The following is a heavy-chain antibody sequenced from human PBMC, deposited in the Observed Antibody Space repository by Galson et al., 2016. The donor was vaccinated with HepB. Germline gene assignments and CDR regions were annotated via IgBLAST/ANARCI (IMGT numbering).Heavy chain of an antibody. CDR2: INHSGST. D-gene: IGHD3-10*01. V-gene: IGHV4-34*01. CDR1: GGSLSDNY. Sequence: ETLSLTCGVFGGSLSDNYWNWIRQTPGKELEWIAEINHSGSTNYNPSLRSRVRISVDTAKNQVSLKLSSVSAADTAIYYCARCLRGRGGPEGLLDPWGQGILVTVSS. J-gene: IGHJ5*02. CDR3: ARCLRGRGGPEGLLDP.